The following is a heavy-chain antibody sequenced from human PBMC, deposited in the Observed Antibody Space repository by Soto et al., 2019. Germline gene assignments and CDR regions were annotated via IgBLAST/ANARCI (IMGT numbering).Heavy chain of an antibody. D-gene: IGHD2-8*01. CDR2: ISGSGGST. J-gene: IGHJ5*02. Sequence: GSLRLSCAASGFTFSSYAMSWVRQAPGKGLEWVSAISGSGGSTYYADSVKGRFTISRDNSKNTLYLQMNSLRAEDTAVYYCAKGGSILLMVYAMNDNWFDPWGQRTLVTVSS. V-gene: IGHV3-23*01. CDR3: AKGGSILLMVYAMNDNWFDP. CDR1: GFTFSSYA.